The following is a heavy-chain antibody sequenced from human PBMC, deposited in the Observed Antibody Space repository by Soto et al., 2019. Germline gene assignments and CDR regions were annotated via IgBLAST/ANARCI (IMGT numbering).Heavy chain of an antibody. D-gene: IGHD3-22*01. Sequence: EVQLLESGGGLVQPGGSLRLSCAASGFTFSSYAMSWVRQAPGKGLEWVSAISGSGGSTYYADSVKGRFTISRDNSKNPLYLQMNSLRAEDTAVYYCAKYAYYYDSSGYYSNFDYWGQGTLVTVSS. J-gene: IGHJ4*02. CDR2: ISGSGGST. CDR1: GFTFSSYA. CDR3: AKYAYYYDSSGYYSNFDY. V-gene: IGHV3-23*01.